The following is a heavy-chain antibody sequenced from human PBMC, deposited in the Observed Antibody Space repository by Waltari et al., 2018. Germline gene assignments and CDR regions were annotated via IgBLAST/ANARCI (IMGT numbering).Heavy chain of an antibody. Sequence: EVQLLESGGGLVQPGGSLRLSCAASGFTFSSYAMSWVRQAPGKGLEWVSAISGSGGSTYYADSVKCRFTISRDNSKTTLYLQMNSLRAEDTAVYYCAGCRPIAARLWETGKPLGSEYYWGQGTLVTVSS. CDR1: GFTFSSYA. J-gene: IGHJ4*02. CDR3: AGCRPIAARLWETGKPLGSEYY. V-gene: IGHV3-23*01. CDR2: ISGSGGST. D-gene: IGHD6-6*01.